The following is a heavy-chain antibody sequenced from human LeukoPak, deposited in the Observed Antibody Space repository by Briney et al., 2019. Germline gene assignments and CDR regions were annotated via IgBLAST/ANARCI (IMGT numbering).Heavy chain of an antibody. V-gene: IGHV1-69*13. J-gene: IGHJ4*02. Sequence: SLKVSCKASGGTFSSYAISWVRQAPGQGLEWMGGIIPIFGTANYAQKFQGRVTITADESTSTAYIQRSSLRSEDPAVYYCAACSGGSCYIVYWAQGTLVSVSS. CDR1: GGTFSSYA. CDR2: IIPIFGTA. D-gene: IGHD2-15*01. CDR3: AACSGGSCYIVY.